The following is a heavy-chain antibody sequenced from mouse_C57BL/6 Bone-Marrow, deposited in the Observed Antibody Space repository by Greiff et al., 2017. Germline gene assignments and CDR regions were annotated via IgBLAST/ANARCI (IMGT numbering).Heavy chain of an antibody. CDR2: IYPGDGDT. V-gene: IGHV1-80*01. Sequence: VQLQESGAELVKPGASVKISCKASGYAFSSYWMNWVKQRPGKGLEWIGQIYPGDGDTNYNGKFKGKATLTADTSSSTAYMQISSHTSEDSAVYFCARGPCFAYWGQGTLVTVSA. CDR3: ARGPCFAY. CDR1: GYAFSSYW. J-gene: IGHJ3*01.